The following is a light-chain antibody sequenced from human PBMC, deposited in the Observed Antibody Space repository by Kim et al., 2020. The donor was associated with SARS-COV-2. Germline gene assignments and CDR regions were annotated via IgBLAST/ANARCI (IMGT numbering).Light chain of an antibody. V-gene: IGLV3-19*01. CDR1: SLRIFY. J-gene: IGLJ2*01. CDR3: NSRDSTGNHS. CDR2: AKT. Sequence: SSELTQDPAVSVALGQTVRITCQGDSLRIFYASWYQQKPGQAPRLVIYAKTNRPSGIPDRFSGSSSGNTASLTITGAQAEDEADYYCNSRDSTGNHSFGGGTKVTV.